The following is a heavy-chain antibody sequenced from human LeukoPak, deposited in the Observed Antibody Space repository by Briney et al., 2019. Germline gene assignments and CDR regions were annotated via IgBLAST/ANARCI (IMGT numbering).Heavy chain of an antibody. V-gene: IGHV3-7*01. CDR2: IKQDGSEK. D-gene: IGHD1-7*01. CDR3: ARGGRTGTRGDY. CDR1: GLTFISFW. Sequence: PGGSLRPSCAASGLTFISFWMSGVARAPGRGLGGVANIKQDGSEKYYVDSVKGRFTISRDNAKNSLYLQMNSLRAEDTAVYYCARGGRTGTRGDYWGQGTLVTVSS. J-gene: IGHJ4*02.